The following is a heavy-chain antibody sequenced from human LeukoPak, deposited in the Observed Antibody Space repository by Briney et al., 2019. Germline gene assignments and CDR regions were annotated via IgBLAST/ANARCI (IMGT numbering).Heavy chain of an antibody. CDR3: AKDRKPFTHRPFQIDY. CDR1: GFTFSSYG. CDR2: ISYDGSNK. J-gene: IGHJ4*02. Sequence: GGSLRLSCAASGFTFSSYGMHWVRQAPGKGLEWVAVISYDGSNKYYADSVKGRFTISRDNSKNTLYLQMNSLRAEDTAVYYCAKDRKPFTHRPFQIDYWGQGTLVTVSS. V-gene: IGHV3-30*18.